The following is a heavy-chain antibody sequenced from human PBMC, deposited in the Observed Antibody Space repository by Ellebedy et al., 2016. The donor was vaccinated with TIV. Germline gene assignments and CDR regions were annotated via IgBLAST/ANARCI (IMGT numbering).Heavy chain of an antibody. Sequence: PGGSLRLSCAASGFTFSTYSMNWVRQAPGKGLEWILYISSGTTIIYYADSVKGRFTISRDNTKNSLFLQMNSLRAEDTAVYYCAKPYDGGSYVPWDWGQGTLVTVSS. J-gene: IGHJ4*02. D-gene: IGHD2-21*01. CDR3: AKPYDGGSYVPWD. V-gene: IGHV3-48*04. CDR2: ISSGTTII. CDR1: GFTFSTYS.